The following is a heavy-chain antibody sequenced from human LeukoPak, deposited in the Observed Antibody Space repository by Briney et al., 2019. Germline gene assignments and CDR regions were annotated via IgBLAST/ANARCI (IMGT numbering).Heavy chain of an antibody. Sequence: HTGGSLRLSCAASGFFFNTYWMHWVRQAPGKGLVWVSRINSDGSKTSHADSVKGRFTISRDNAKNTLYLQMNGLRAEDTAVYYCAREGSLEYYFDYWGRGTLVTVSS. J-gene: IGHJ4*02. V-gene: IGHV3-74*01. CDR2: INSDGSKT. D-gene: IGHD3-10*01. CDR3: AREGSLEYYFDY. CDR1: GFFFNTYW.